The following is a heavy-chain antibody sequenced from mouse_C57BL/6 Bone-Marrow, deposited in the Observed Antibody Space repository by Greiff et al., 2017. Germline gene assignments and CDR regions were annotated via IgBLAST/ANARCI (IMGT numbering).Heavy chain of an antibody. J-gene: IGHJ2*01. V-gene: IGHV3-6*01. CDR3: ARTGSSYDFDY. CDR1: GYSITSGYY. CDR2: ISYDGSN. D-gene: IGHD1-1*01. Sequence: EVQVVESGPGLVKPSQSLSLTCSVTGYSITSGYYWNWIRQFPGNKLEWMGYISYDGSNNYNPSLKNRISITRDTSKNQFFLKLNSVTTEDTATYYCARTGSSYDFDYWGQGTTLTVSS.